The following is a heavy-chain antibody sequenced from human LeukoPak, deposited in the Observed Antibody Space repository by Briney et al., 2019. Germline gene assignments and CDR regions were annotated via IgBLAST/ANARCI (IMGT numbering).Heavy chain of an antibody. J-gene: IGHJ6*03. CDR3: ARDYEGLRPYYYYYMDV. V-gene: IGHV7-4-1*02. Sequence: ASVKVSCKASGYTFTSYAMNWVRQAPGQGLEWMGWINTNTGNPTYAQGFTGRFVFSLDTSVSTAYLQISSLKAEDTAVYYCARDYEGLRPYYYYYMDVWGKGTTVTVSS. CDR2: INTNTGNP. CDR1: GYTFTSYA. D-gene: IGHD3-3*01.